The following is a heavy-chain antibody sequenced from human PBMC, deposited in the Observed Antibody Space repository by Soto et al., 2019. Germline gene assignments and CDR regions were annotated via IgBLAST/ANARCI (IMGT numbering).Heavy chain of an antibody. J-gene: IGHJ6*02. CDR3: ALLGTKIAARIYGIDV. CDR1: GGTFSSYA. Sequence: SVKVSCKASGGTFSSYAISWVRQAPGQGLEWMGGIIPIFGTANYAQKFQGRVTITADKSTSTAYMELSSLRSEDTAVYYCALLGTKIAARIYGIDVWGQGTTVTVSS. D-gene: IGHD6-6*01. CDR2: IIPIFGTA. V-gene: IGHV1-69*06.